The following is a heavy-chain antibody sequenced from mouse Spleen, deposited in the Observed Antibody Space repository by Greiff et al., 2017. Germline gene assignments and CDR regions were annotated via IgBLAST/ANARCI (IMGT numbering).Heavy chain of an antibody. CDR3: AREGLGRFYFDY. CDR1: GYTFTDYA. D-gene: IGHD4-1*01. CDR2: ISTYYGDA. V-gene: IGHV1S137*01. J-gene: IGHJ2*01. Sequence: VQLVESGAELVRPGVSVKISCKGSGYTFTDYAMHWVKQSHAKSLEWIGVISTYYGDASYNQKFKGKATMTVDKSSSTAYMELARLTSEDSAIYYCAREGLGRFYFDYWGQGTTLTVSS.